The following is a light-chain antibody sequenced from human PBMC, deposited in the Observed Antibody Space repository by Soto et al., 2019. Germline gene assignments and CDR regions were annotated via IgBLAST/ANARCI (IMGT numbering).Light chain of an antibody. Sequence: EVVLTQSSVTLSLSPGARAPLSCRARQSVTTYLAWYQQNPGQAPRLLIYDASTRATGIPARFSGSGSGTDFTLTISSLQPEDFAVYYCQHRSNWPPELSFGGGTKVDIK. CDR2: DAS. CDR3: QHRSNWPPELS. V-gene: IGKV3-11*01. J-gene: IGKJ4*01. CDR1: QSVTTY.